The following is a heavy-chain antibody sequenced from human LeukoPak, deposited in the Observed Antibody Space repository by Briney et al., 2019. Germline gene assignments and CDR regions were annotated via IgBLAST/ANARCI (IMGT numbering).Heavy chain of an antibody. Sequence: ASVKVSCKASGYTFTSYGISWVRQAPGQGLERMGWISAYNGNTNYAQKLQGRVTMTTDTSTSTAYMELRSLRSDDTAVYYCARDWEYCSSTSCLDDYWGQGTLVTVSS. CDR3: ARDWEYCSSTSCLDDY. CDR1: GYTFTSYG. J-gene: IGHJ4*02. D-gene: IGHD2-2*01. CDR2: ISAYNGNT. V-gene: IGHV1-18*01.